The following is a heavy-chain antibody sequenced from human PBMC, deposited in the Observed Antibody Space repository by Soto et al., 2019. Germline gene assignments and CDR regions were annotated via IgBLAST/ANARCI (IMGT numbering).Heavy chain of an antibody. Sequence: GTSVKLSCEACGDSFTSYDINCVRQATRQGLEWMGWMNPNSGNTGYAQKFQGRVTMTRNTSISTAYMELSSLRSEDTAVYYCAGRLGYCSGGSCYFDDAFDIWGQGTMLTVSS. CDR1: GDSFTSYD. CDR3: AGRLGYCSGGSCYFDDAFDI. CDR2: MNPNSGNT. V-gene: IGHV1-8*01. J-gene: IGHJ3*02. D-gene: IGHD2-15*01.